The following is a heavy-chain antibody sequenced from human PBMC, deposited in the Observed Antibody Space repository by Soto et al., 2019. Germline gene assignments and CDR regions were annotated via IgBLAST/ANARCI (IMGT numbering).Heavy chain of an antibody. CDR1: GGTFSSYA. J-gene: IGHJ2*01. D-gene: IGHD1-26*01. CDR2: IIPIFGTP. CDR3: ARAGIGSYPPADWYFDL. Sequence: QVQLVQSGAEVKKPGSSVKVSCKASGGTFSSYAFSWVRQAPGQGLEWMGGIIPIFGTPSYTQKFQGRVTITADESTNTAYLDLSRLRPEDTAVYYCARAGIGSYPPADWYFDLWGRGTLVTVSS. V-gene: IGHV1-69*12.